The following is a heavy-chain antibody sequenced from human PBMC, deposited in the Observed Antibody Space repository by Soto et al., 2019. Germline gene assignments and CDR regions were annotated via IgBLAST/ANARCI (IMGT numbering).Heavy chain of an antibody. D-gene: IGHD2-15*01. CDR2: IYHSGST. J-gene: IGHJ5*02. CDR1: GDSISSRNW. CDR3: ARDLKEYCSDGKCNWFDP. Sequence: SETLSLTCAVSGDSISSRNWWTWVRQPPGKGLEWIGEIYHSGSTNYNPSLKSRVTISFDASKNEISLQVRSATAADAAVYYCARDLKEYCSDGKCNWFDPWGQGTLVTVS. V-gene: IGHV4-4*02.